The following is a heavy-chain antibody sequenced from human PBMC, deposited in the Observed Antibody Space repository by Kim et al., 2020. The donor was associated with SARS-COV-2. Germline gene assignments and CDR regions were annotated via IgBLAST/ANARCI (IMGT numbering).Heavy chain of an antibody. V-gene: IGHV3-15*01. CDR1: GFTFSNAW. CDR3: TTVTSGWYGRYFDY. D-gene: IGHD6-19*01. J-gene: IGHJ4*02. CDR2: IKSKTDGGTT. Sequence: AGSLRLSCAASGFTFSNAWMSWVRQAPGKGLEWVGRIKSKTDGGTTDYAAPVKGRFTISRDDSKNTLYLQMNSLKTEDTAVYYCTTVTSGWYGRYFDYWGQGTLVTVSS.